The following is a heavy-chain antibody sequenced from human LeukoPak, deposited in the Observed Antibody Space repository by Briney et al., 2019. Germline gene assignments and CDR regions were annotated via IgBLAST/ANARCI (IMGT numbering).Heavy chain of an antibody. V-gene: IGHV1-69*04. CDR3: ARGLRYFDWLLAFDY. CDR1: GYTFINYG. D-gene: IGHD3-9*01. CDR2: IIPILGIA. J-gene: IGHJ4*02. Sequence: ASVKVSCKASGYTFINYGITWVRQAPGQGLEWMGRIIPILGIANYAQKFQGRVTITADKSTSTAYMELSSLRSEDTAVYYCARGLRYFDWLLAFDYWGQGTLVTVSS.